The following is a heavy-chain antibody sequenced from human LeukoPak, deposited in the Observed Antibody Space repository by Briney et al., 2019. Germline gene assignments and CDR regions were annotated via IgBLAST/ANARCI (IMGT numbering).Heavy chain of an antibody. Sequence: SETLSLTCAVYGGSFSGYYWSWIRQPPGKGLEWIGEINHSGSTNYNPSLKSRVTISVDTSKNQFPLKLSSVTAADTAVYYCARGRRYCSSTSCYYRRYYYYYGMDVWGQGTTVTVSS. D-gene: IGHD2-2*01. CDR2: INHSGST. J-gene: IGHJ6*02. CDR1: GGSFSGYY. V-gene: IGHV4-34*01. CDR3: ARGRRYCSSTSCYYRRYYYYYGMDV.